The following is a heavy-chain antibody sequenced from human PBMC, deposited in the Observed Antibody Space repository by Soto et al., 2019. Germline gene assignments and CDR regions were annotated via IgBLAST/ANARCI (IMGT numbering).Heavy chain of an antibody. Sequence: GGSLRLSCKASGFIFSKYSMSWVRQAPGKGLEWVSSISGSSSHMYYADSLKGRFTISRDNAKNSLYLQMSGLRAEDAAVYFCAKYTHYSDRSAYHPPYYYDFWGQGILVTVSS. V-gene: IGHV3-21*01. D-gene: IGHD3-22*01. CDR3: AKYTHYSDRSAYHPPYYYDF. J-gene: IGHJ4*02. CDR1: GFIFSKYS. CDR2: ISGSSSHM.